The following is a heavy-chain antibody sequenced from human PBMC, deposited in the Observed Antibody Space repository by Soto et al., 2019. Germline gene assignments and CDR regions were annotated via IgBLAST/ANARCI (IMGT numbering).Heavy chain of an antibody. CDR2: ISYDGSNK. D-gene: IGHD3-22*01. CDR1: GFTFSSYA. J-gene: IGHJ4*02. Sequence: PGGSLRLSCAASGFTFSSYAMHWVRQAPGKGLERVAVISYDGSNKYYADSVKGRFTISRNNSKNTQYPQMNSPRAEDTAVYYFARDGHHYYDSSGYYLWSPVFSSGHFDYWGQGTLVTVSS. V-gene: IGHV3-30-3*01. CDR3: ARDGHHYYDSSGYYLWSPVFSSGHFDY.